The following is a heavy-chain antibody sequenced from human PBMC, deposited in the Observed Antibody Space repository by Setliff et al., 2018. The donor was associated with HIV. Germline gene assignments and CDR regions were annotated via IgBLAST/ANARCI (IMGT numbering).Heavy chain of an antibody. CDR3: ARGAYGYYFDY. CDR2: ISSSGTTI. V-gene: IGHV3-11*04. CDR1: GFTFSDYY. J-gene: IGHJ4*02. Sequence: GGSLRLSCTASGFTFSDYYMSWIRQSPGKGLEWISYISSSGTTIYYADSVKGRFTVSRDNAKNSVYLEMNSLRAEDTAVYYCARGAYGYYFDYWGQGTLVTVSS. D-gene: IGHD4-17*01.